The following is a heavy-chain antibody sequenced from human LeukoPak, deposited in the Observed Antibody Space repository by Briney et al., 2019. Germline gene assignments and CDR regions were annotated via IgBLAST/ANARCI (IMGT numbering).Heavy chain of an antibody. Sequence: ASVKVSCKASGYTFTGYYMHWVRQAPGQGLEWMGWINPNSGGTNYAQKFQGRVTMTRDTSISTAYMELSRLRSDDTAVYYCARRGQLLYDFYSSSSGVDYWGQGTLVTVSS. J-gene: IGHJ4*02. CDR1: GYTFTGYY. D-gene: IGHD6-6*01. CDR2: INPNSGGT. CDR3: ARRGQLLYDFYSSSSGVDY. V-gene: IGHV1-2*02.